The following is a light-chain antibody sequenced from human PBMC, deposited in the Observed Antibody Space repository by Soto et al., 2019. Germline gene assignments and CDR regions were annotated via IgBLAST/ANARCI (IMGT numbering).Light chain of an antibody. CDR1: RNINRK. J-gene: IGKJ4*01. V-gene: IGKV3-15*01. Sequence: EIVMTQPPATLSVSPGERATLSCRASRNINRKLAWYQQKPGQAPRLLISGASTRATGIPARFSGSGSVTEFTLTISSLRSEGFAVYYYQQYYDYPPLIFGGGTKVEIK. CDR3: QQYYDYPPLI. CDR2: GAS.